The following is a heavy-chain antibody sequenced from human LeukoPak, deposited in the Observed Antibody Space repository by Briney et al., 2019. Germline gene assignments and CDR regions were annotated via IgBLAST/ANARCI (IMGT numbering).Heavy chain of an antibody. CDR1: GGSISSSSYY. CDR3: ARDLKLGYFDY. D-gene: IGHD6-6*01. Sequence: PSETLSLTCTVSGGSISSSSYYWGWIRQPPGKGLEWIGSIYYSGSTYYNPSLKSRVAISVDTSKNQFSLKLSSVTAADTAVYYCARDLKLGYFDYWGQGTLVTVSS. CDR2: IYYSGST. J-gene: IGHJ4*02. V-gene: IGHV4-39*02.